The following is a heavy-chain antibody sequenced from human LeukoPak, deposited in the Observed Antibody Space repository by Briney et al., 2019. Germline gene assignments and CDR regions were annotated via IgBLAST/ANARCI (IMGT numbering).Heavy chain of an antibody. D-gene: IGHD1-26*01. V-gene: IGHV3-11*04. CDR3: AIVGATLSYYYYYGMDV. CDR1: GFTFSDYY. Sequence: GGSLRLSCAASGFTFSDYYMSWIRQAPGKGLEWVSYISSSSSTIYYADSVKGRFTISRDNAKNSLYLQMNSLRAEDTAVYYCAIVGATLSYYYYYGMDVWGQGTTVTVSS. CDR2: ISSSSSTI. J-gene: IGHJ6*02.